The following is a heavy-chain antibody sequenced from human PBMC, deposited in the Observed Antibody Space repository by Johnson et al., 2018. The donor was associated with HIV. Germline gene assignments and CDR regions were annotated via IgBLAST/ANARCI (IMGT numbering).Heavy chain of an antibody. V-gene: IGHV3-7*03. CDR2: INLDGSEK. Sequence: VQVVESGGGLVQPGGSLRLSCAASGFTFSSYWMSWVRQAPGKGLEWVANINLDGSEKNYVDSVKGRFTISRDNAKNSLYLQMNSLRVEDTAVYYCARVAWFAFDLWGQGTMVTVSS. D-gene: IGHD3-10*01. CDR1: GFTFSSYW. CDR3: ARVAWFAFDL. J-gene: IGHJ3*01.